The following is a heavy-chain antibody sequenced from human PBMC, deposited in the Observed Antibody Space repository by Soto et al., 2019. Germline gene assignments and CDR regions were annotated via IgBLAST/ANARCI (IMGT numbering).Heavy chain of an antibody. J-gene: IGHJ6*02. CDR3: ARGRGGWPRYGMDV. CDR2: IIPIFGTA. Sequence: EASVKVSCKASGGTFSSYAISWVRQAPGQGLEWMGGIIPIFGTANYAQKFQGRVTITADKSTSTAYMELSSLRSEDTAVYYCARGRGGWPRYGMDVWGQGTTVTVSS. CDR1: GGTFSSYA. D-gene: IGHD6-19*01. V-gene: IGHV1-69*06.